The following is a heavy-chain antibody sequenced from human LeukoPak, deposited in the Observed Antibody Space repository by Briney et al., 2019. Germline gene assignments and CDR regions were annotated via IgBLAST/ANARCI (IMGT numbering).Heavy chain of an antibody. CDR1: GFTFTAFT. Sequence: GGSLRLSCAASGFTFTAFTINWVRQAPGKGLEWVSSISSSSSIHFADSVKARFTISRDNAKNSVSLQINSLRAEDTALYYCARDRHFVAFDIWGQGTMVTVSS. J-gene: IGHJ3*02. CDR2: ISSSSSI. V-gene: IGHV3-69-1*01. CDR3: ARDRHFVAFDI.